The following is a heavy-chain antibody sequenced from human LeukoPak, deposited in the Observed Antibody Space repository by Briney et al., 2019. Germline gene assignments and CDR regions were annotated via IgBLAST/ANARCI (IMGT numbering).Heavy chain of an antibody. D-gene: IGHD1-26*01. V-gene: IGHV1-24*01. CDR3: VTNRATTGSFWGVLDY. CDR1: GYTLSELS. CDR2: FDPEDGEA. Sequence: ASVKVSCKVSGYTLSELSIHWVRQTPGKGLEWMGGFDPEDGEATYAQQFQGRVTVTEDTSSDTAYMELSSLRSEDTAVYYCVTNRATTGSFWGVLDYWGQGTLVRVSS. J-gene: IGHJ4*02.